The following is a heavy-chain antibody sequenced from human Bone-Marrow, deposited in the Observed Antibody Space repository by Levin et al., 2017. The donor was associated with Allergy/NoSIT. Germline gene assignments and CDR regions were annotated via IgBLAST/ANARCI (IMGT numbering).Heavy chain of an antibody. J-gene: IGHJ5*02. CDR3: ARDIDTTSHYSRFDP. CDR1: GFTFSYYG. CDR2: FWANGNSK. V-gene: IGHV3-33*01. D-gene: IGHD2/OR15-2a*01. Sequence: GGSLRLSCAASGFTFSYYGMHWVRQAPGKGLEWVAVFWANGNSKYYADSVKGRFTISRDNSKNTVYLQMNNLRDEDTAVYYCARDIDTTSHYSRFDPWGQGTLVTVSS.